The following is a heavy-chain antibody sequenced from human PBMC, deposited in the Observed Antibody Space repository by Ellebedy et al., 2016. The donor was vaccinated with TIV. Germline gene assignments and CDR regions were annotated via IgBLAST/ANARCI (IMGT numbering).Heavy chain of an antibody. J-gene: IGHJ4*02. CDR3: ARGLGGGEYFDF. V-gene: IGHV4-34*01. CDR2: INHSVGT. CDR1: GVSISDYY. Sequence: MPSETLSLTCSVSGVSISDYYWSWIRQPPGKGLEWIGEINHSVGTNSNPSLKSRVTISLDTSKNQFSLKLTSVSAADTADYFCARGLGGGEYFDFWGQGTPVTVSS. D-gene: IGHD2/OR15-2a*01.